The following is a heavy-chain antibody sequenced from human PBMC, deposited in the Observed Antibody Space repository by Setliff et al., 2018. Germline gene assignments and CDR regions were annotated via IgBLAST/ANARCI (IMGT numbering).Heavy chain of an antibody. Sequence: PSETLSLTCTVSGGSISSSSYYWGWIRQPPGKGLEWIGSIYYSGSTNYNPSLKSRVTISVDTSKNQFSLKLSSVTAADTAVYYCARAFTYYNFWSGYGYGMDVWGQGTTVTVSS. CDR2: IYYSGST. D-gene: IGHD3-3*01. V-gene: IGHV4-39*07. J-gene: IGHJ6*02. CDR1: GGSISSSSYY. CDR3: ARAFTYYNFWSGYGYGMDV.